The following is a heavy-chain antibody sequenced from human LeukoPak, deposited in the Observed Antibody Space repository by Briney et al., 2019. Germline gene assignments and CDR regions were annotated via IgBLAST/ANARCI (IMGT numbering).Heavy chain of an antibody. J-gene: IGHJ5*02. CDR2: ISGSGGST. CDR3: AKSQGYCSSTSCCWGPLNWFDP. D-gene: IGHD2-2*01. Sequence: GGSLRLSCAASGFTFSSYAMSWVRQAPGKGLEWVSAISGSGGSTYYADSVKGRFTISRDNSKNTLYLQMNSLRAEDTAVYYCAKSQGYCSSTSCCWGPLNWFDPWGQGTLVTVSS. CDR1: GFTFSSYA. V-gene: IGHV3-23*01.